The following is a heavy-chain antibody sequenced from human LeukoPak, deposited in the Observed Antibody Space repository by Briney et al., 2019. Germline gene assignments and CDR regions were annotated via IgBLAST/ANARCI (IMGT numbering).Heavy chain of an antibody. CDR3: ARELYCSVGSCDSGALDY. V-gene: IGHV1-2*02. Sequence: GASLKVSCKPSGYTFTGYYMHWVRQAPGQGLEWMGWINHNSGGKNYAQKFQGRVTMTRDTSISTAYMELSRLRSDDTAVYYCARELYCSVGSCDSGALDYWGQGTLVTVSS. CDR1: GYTFTGYY. D-gene: IGHD2-15*01. J-gene: IGHJ4*02. CDR2: INHNSGGK.